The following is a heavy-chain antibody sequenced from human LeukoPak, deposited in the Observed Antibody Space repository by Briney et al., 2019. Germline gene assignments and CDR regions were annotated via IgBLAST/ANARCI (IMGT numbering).Heavy chain of an antibody. CDR1: GYTFRSYG. Sequence: GASVKVSCRASGYTFRSYGISWVRQAPGQGLEWMGWISPYSGSTNYPQKFQGRVTVTTDTSTSTAYMELRSLRSDDTAVYLCARALREYSSSWFSDFWGQGTLVTVSS. V-gene: IGHV1-18*01. D-gene: IGHD6-13*01. CDR2: ISPYSGST. J-gene: IGHJ4*02. CDR3: ARALREYSSSWFSDF.